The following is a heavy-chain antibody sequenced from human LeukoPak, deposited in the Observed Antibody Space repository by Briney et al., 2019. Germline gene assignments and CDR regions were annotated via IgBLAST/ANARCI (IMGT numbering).Heavy chain of an antibody. D-gene: IGHD6-6*01. CDR2: IYSGGST. J-gene: IGHJ2*01. Sequence: GGSLRLSCAASGFTVSSNYMTWVRQAPGKGLEWVSVIYSGGSTYSADSVKGRFTISRHNSKNTLYLQMNSLRAEDTAVYYCARSGYSSSFWYFDLWGRGTLVTVSS. CDR1: GFTVSSNY. V-gene: IGHV3-53*04. CDR3: ARSGYSSSFWYFDL.